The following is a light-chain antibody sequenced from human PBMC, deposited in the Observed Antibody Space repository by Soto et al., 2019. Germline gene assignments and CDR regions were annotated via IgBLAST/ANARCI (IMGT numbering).Light chain of an antibody. J-gene: IGKJ4*01. Sequence: EIVLTQSPATLSLSPGERVTLSCRASQSIGRYLAWYQHIPGQAPRLLIYDASNRATGIPARFSGSGSGTAFTLTISSLEPDDFADYYCQQRANWLTFGGGTKVEIK. V-gene: IGKV3-11*01. CDR3: QQRANWLT. CDR2: DAS. CDR1: QSIGRY.